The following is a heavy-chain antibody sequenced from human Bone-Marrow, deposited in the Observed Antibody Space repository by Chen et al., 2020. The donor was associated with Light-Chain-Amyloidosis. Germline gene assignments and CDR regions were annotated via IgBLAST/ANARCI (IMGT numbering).Heavy chain of an antibody. CDR3: TTYSGYGLASFDY. CDR1: RFTFSSHW. CDR2: IKHDGSEK. D-gene: IGHD5-12*01. J-gene: IGHJ4*02. V-gene: IGHV3-7*01. Sequence: EVQVVESGGGLVQQGGSLRLSCVVPRFTFSSHWMSWVRQAPGKGLEWVANIKHDGSEKYYVDSVKGRFTISRDNAKNSLYLQMNSLRADDTAVYYCTTYSGYGLASFDYWGQGTLVTVSS.